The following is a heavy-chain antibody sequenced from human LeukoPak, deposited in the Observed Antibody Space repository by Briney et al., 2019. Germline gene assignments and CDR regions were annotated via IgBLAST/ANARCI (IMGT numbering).Heavy chain of an antibody. CDR1: GGTFSSYA. CDR3: ARGYDSSGYYYSSRGHAFDI. D-gene: IGHD3-22*01. J-gene: IGHJ3*02. V-gene: IGHV1-69*05. CDR2: IIPIFGTA. Sequence: GASVKVSCKASGGTFSSYAISWVRQAPGQGLEWMGGIIPIFGTANYAQKFQGRVTITTDKSTSTAYMELSSLRSEDTAVYYCARGYDSSGYYYSSRGHAFDIWGQGTMVTVSS.